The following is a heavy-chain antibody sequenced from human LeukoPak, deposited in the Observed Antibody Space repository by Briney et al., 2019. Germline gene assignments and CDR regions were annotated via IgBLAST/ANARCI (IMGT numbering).Heavy chain of an antibody. J-gene: IGHJ5*02. D-gene: IGHD6-19*01. CDR1: GYTFTGYY. V-gene: IGHV1-2*04. CDR2: INPNSGGT. Sequence: GASVKVSCKASGYTFTGYYMHWVRQAPGQGLEWMGWINPNSGGTNYAQKFQGWVTMTRDTSISTAYMELSRLRSDDTAVYYCARENYSSGWYQRDWFDPWGQGTLVTVSS. CDR3: ARENYSSGWYQRDWFDP.